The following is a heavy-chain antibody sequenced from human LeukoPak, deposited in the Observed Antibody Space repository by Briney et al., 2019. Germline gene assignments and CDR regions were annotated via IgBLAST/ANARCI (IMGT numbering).Heavy chain of an antibody. CDR2: MNPNSGRT. CDR1: GYTLTSYD. D-gene: IGHD4-23*01. J-gene: IGHJ4*02. V-gene: IGHV1-8*01. CDR3: ARETPSRYFDY. Sequence: ASVKVSCKASGYTLTSYDVNWVRQATGQGLEWMGWMNPNSGRTGYAQKFQGRVTITRNTSISTAYMELSSLRSEDTAVYFCARETPSRYFDYWGQGTPVTVSS.